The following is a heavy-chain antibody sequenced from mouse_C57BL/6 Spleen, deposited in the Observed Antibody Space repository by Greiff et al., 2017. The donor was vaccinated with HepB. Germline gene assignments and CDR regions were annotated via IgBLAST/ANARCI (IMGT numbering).Heavy chain of an antibody. Sequence: QVQLQQSGAELVKPGASVTISCKASGYAFSSYWMNWVKQRHGKGLEWIGQLYPGDGDTNYNGKFKGKATLTADKSSSTAYMQLSNLTSEDAAVYCCARSWDYDAGHAMDYWGQGTSVTVSS. CDR1: GYAFSSYW. J-gene: IGHJ4*01. V-gene: IGHV1-80*01. D-gene: IGHD2-4*01. CDR2: LYPGDGDT. CDR3: ARSWDYDAGHAMDY.